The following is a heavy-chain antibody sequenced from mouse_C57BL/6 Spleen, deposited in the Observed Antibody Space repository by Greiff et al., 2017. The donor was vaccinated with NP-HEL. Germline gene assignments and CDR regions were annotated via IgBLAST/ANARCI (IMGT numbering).Heavy chain of an antibody. CDR3: VFITTVVMDAMDY. V-gene: IGHV1-64*01. CDR1: GYTFTSYW. D-gene: IGHD1-1*01. Sequence: QVQLQQPGAELVKPGASVKLSCKASGYTFTSYWMHWVKQRPGQGLEWIGMIHPNSGSTNYNEKFKSKATLTVDKSSSTAYMQLSSLTSEDSAVYYCVFITTVVMDAMDYWGQGTSVTVSS. J-gene: IGHJ4*01. CDR2: IHPNSGST.